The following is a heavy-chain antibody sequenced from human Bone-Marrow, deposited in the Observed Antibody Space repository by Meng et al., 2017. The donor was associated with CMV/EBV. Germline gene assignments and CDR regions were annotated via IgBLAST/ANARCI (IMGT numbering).Heavy chain of an antibody. D-gene: IGHD1-26*01. V-gene: IGHV3-74*01. Sequence: GESLKISCAASGFTFNNHWMHWVRQAPGKGLVWVSRINTDGNSLSHADSVKGRFTISRDNAKNTVYLQMNSLRDEDTAVYYSVRMMGGATGGDYWGLGALVTVSS. CDR3: VRMMGGATGGDY. CDR2: INTDGNSL. CDR1: GFTFNNHW. J-gene: IGHJ4*02.